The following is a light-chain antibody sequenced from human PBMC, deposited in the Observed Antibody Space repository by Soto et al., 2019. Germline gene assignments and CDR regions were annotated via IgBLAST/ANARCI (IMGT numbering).Light chain of an antibody. CDR2: DAS. CDR3: QHYDIWPPWT. Sequence: EIEMTQSPATLSVSPEEGATLSCRSTQSVGRKLAWYQQKPGQAPRLLIYDASNRAMGVPARFSGSGSGTEFTLTISSLQSEDVAVYHCQHYDIWPPWTFGQGTKVEI. CDR1: QSVGRK. V-gene: IGKV3-15*01. J-gene: IGKJ1*01.